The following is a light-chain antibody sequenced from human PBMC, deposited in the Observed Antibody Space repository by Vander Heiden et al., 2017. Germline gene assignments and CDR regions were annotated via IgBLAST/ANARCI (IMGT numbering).Light chain of an antibody. Sequence: DVRLTQSPSTLSASVGDRVTISCRATQNIDLWLAWYQQRPGNAPQLMIYKASTLQSGVPSRISGSGSGTEFSLTISNLQPEDSAIYYCQQYDKSWTFGPGTRVQVK. V-gene: IGKV1-5*03. J-gene: IGKJ1*01. CDR1: QNIDLW. CDR3: QQYDKSWT. CDR2: KAS.